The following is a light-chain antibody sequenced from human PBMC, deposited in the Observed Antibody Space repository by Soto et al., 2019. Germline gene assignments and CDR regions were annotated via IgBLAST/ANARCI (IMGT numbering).Light chain of an antibody. J-gene: IGKJ2*01. Sequence: EIVMTQSPATLSVSPGDRATLSCRARQSSSSELAWYQQKPGQPPRLIIYGASTRATGVPARFTGSGSGSDFTLTICGLQSEEFAVYYCQQSHHWPLTFCHGTRLEI. CDR3: QQSHHWPLT. V-gene: IGKV3-15*01. CDR1: QSSSSE. CDR2: GAS.